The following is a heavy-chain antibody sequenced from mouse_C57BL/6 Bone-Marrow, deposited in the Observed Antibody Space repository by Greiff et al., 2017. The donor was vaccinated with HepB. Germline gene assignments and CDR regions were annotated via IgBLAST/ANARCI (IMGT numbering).Heavy chain of an antibody. CDR1: EYEFPSHD. CDR2: INSDGGST. J-gene: IGHJ4*01. CDR3: ARWDYYYYAMDY. D-gene: IGHD1-1*01. V-gene: IGHV5-2*01. Sequence: EVMLVESGGGLVQPGESLKLSCESNEYEFPSHDMSWVRKTPEKRLELVAAINSDGGSTYYPDTMESRFIISRDNTKKTLYLQMSSLRSEDTALYYCARWDYYYYAMDYWGQGTSVTVSS.